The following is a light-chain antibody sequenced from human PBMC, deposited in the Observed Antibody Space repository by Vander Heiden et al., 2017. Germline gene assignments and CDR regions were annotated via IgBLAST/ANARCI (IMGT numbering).Light chain of an antibody. Sequence: VLGRPPSASGTPGQRVTISCSGSSSNIGSNNVNWYQQLPGAAPKLLIYYNNQRPSGVPDRFSGSKSGTSASLDITGKQAEDEADYYSAAWDNSLNGLVFGGGTNLTVL. V-gene: IGLV1-44*01. CDR2: YNN. CDR1: SSNIGSNN. CDR3: AAWDNSLNGLV. J-gene: IGLJ2*01.